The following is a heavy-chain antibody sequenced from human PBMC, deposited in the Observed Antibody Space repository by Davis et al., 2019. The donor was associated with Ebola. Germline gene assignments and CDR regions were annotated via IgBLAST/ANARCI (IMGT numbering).Heavy chain of an antibody. CDR2: IRSDGNDE. CDR1: GFTFKSYG. J-gene: IGHJ4*02. CDR3: ARDRRGTYYFDF. Sequence: AGSLRLSCAATGFTFKSYGMHWIRQPPGKGLEWVATIRSDGNDEFYADSVKGRVTISRDNFKNTVDLQLNSLRAEDTAVYYCARDRRGTYYFDFWGQGSLVIVSS. D-gene: IGHD1-26*01. V-gene: IGHV3-33*08.